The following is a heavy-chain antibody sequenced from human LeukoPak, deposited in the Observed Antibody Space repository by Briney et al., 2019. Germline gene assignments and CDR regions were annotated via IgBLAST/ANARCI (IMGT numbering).Heavy chain of an antibody. D-gene: IGHD6-13*01. J-gene: IGHJ4*02. CDR2: IIPILGIA. Sequence: SVKVSCKASGGTFSSYAISWVRQAPGQGLEWMGRIIPILGIANYAQKFQGRVTITADKSTSTAYMELSSLRSEDTAVYYCARSERLAAAGLFDYWGQGTLVTVSS. V-gene: IGHV1-69*04. CDR3: ARSERLAAAGLFDY. CDR1: GGTFSSYA.